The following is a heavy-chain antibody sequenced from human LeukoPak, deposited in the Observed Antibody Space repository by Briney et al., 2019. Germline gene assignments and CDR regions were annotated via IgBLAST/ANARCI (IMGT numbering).Heavy chain of an antibody. D-gene: IGHD4-17*01. CDR3: ARQDYGDYAFDY. CDR2: IYYSGST. Sequence: SETLSLTCTVSGGSISSSSYYWGWIRQPPGKGLEGIGNIYYSGSTYYNPSLKSRVTISVDTSKNQFSLKLSSVTAADTAVYYCARQDYGDYAFDYWGQGTLVTVSS. CDR1: GGSISSSSYY. V-gene: IGHV4-39*01. J-gene: IGHJ4*02.